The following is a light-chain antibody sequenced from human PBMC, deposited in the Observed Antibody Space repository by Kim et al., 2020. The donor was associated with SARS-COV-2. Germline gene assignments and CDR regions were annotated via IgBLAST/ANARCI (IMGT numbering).Light chain of an antibody. CDR3: AAWDDSLSGGV. V-gene: IGLV1-44*01. CDR1: RSNIGSNT. CDR2: TDN. J-gene: IGLJ3*02. Sequence: QSVLTQPPSASGTPGQRVTISCSGSRSNIGSNTVNWYQHLPGTAPKLLMYTDNERPSGVPDRFSGSKSGTSASLVISALQSEDEADYYCAAWDDSLSGGVFGGGTQLTVL.